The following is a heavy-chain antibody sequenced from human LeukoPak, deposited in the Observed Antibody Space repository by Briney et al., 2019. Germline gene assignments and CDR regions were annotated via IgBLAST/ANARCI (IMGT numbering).Heavy chain of an antibody. CDR2: INPSGGST. D-gene: IGHD6-6*01. J-gene: IGHJ6*03. V-gene: IGHV1-46*01. CDR3: AREGTGRIAARHYYYYYMDV. CDR1: GYTFTNYA. Sequence: ASVKVSCKASGYTFTNYAMNWVRQAPGQGLEWMGIINPSGGSTSYAQKFQGRVTMTRDMSTSTVYMELSSLRSEDTAVYYCAREGTGRIAARHYYYYYMDVWGKGTTVTVSS.